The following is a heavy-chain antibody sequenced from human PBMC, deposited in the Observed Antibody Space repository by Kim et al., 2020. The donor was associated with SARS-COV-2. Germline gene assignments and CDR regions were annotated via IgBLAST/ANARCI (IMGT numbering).Heavy chain of an antibody. J-gene: IGHJ4*02. CDR3: ARCPNYCDSSGPFDY. CDR1: GFTFSSYA. CDR2: ISYDGSNK. D-gene: IGHD3-22*01. V-gene: IGHV3-30*09. Sequence: GGSLRLSCAASGFTFSSYAMHWVRQAPGKGLEWVAVISYDGSNKYYADSVKGRFAISRDNSKNTLYLQMNSLRAEDTAVYFCARCPNYCDSSGPFDYRGQRALVTVSA.